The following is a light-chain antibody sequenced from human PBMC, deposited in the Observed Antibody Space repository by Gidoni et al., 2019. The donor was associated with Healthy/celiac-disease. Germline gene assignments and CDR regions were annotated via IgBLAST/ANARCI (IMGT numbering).Light chain of an antibody. Sequence: DIQMTQSPSSLSASVGDRVTITCRASQSISSYLNWYQQKPGKAPKLLIYAASSLQSGVPSRFSGSGSGTDFTLTISSLQPEDFATYYCQQSYSTPLFXPGTKVDIK. CDR1: QSISSY. CDR2: AAS. J-gene: IGKJ3*01. CDR3: QQSYSTPL. V-gene: IGKV1-39*01.